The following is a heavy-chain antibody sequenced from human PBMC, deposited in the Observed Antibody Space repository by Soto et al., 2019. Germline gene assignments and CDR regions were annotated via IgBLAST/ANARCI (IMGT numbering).Heavy chain of an antibody. D-gene: IGHD2-8*01. CDR2: INPKSGGT. J-gene: IGHJ6*02. Sequence: GASVKVSCKASGYSFTDYHIHWVRQAPGQGLEWLGRINPKSGGTSTAQKFQGWVTMTTDTSISTASMELTRLTSDDTAIYYCARGDSTDCSKGVCSCLYNHDMDVSG. CDR3: ARGDSTDCSKGVCSCLYNHDMDV. V-gene: IGHV1-2*04. CDR1: GYSFTDYH.